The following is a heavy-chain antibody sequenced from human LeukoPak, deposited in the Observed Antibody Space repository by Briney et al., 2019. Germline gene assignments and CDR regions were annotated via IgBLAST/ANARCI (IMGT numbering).Heavy chain of an antibody. CDR2: IYYISNT. CDR1: GASVGSAGYY. CDR3: ARHDGRYSSGWDFDY. D-gene: IGHD6-19*01. J-gene: IGHJ4*02. Sequence: SETLSLTCTVSGASVGSAGYYWSWIRQPPGGGLEWIGYIYYISNTNYNPSLKSRVTMSVDPSKNQFSLKLNSVTAADTAVYYCARHDGRYSSGWDFDYWGQGTLVTVSS. V-gene: IGHV4-61*08.